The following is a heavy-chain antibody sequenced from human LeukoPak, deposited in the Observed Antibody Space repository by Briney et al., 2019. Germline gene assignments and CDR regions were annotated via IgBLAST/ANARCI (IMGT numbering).Heavy chain of an antibody. CDR1: GFTFSSYE. Sequence: GGSLRLSCAASGFTFSSYEMNWVRQAPGKGLEWVSYISSSGSTIYYADSVKGRFTISRDNAKNSLYLQMNSLRAEDTAVYYCARGAYCSSTSCPTGYYGMDVWDQGTTVTVSS. D-gene: IGHD2-2*01. J-gene: IGHJ6*02. CDR2: ISSSGSTI. V-gene: IGHV3-48*03. CDR3: ARGAYCSSTSCPTGYYGMDV.